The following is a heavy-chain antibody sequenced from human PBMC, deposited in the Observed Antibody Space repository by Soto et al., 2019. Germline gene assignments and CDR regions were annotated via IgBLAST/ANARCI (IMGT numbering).Heavy chain of an antibody. CDR3: ARGLYGAYGQDF. CDR2: IKGDEITT. D-gene: IGHD4-17*01. V-gene: IGHV3-74*01. CDR1: GFTFSNYW. Sequence: EVQLVESGENLVQPGGSLRLSCAASGFTFSNYWIHWVRQAPGKGLVWVSRIKGDEITTNYADSVKGRFTISRDNAKNTVFLQMYSLRAEDTALYYCARGLYGAYGQDFWGQGILVTVSS. J-gene: IGHJ4*02.